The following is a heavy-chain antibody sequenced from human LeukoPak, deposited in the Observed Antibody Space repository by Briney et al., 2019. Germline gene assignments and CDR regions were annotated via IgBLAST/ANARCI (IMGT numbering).Heavy chain of an antibody. CDR1: GYTFTSYD. CDR3: ARALGMSGDDFG. Sequence: ASVKVSCKASGYTFTSYDINWVRRATGQGLEWMGWMNPNSGNTGYAQKFQGRVTMTRNTSISTAYMELSSLRSEDTAVYYCARALGMSGDDFGWGQGTLVTVSS. D-gene: IGHD5-12*01. V-gene: IGHV1-8*01. CDR2: MNPNSGNT. J-gene: IGHJ4*02.